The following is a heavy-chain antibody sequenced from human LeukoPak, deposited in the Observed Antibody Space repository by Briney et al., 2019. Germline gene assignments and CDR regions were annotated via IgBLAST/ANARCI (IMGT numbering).Heavy chain of an antibody. CDR3: ARSPYSSGWATFDY. CDR2: INHSGST. J-gene: IGHJ4*02. V-gene: IGHV4-34*01. Sequence: SETLSLTCAVYGGSFSGYYWSWIRQPPGKGLEWIGEINHSGSTNYNPSLKSRVTISVDTSKNQFSLKLSSVTAADTAVYYCARSPYSSGWATFDYWGQGTLVTVSS. CDR1: GGSFSGYY. D-gene: IGHD6-19*01.